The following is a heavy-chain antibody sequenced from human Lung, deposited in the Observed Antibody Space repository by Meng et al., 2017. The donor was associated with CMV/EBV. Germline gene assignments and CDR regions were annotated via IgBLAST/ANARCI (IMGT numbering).Heavy chain of an antibody. Sequence: SETXSLXXSVSGGSVISGRYYWSWIRQSPGKGLQWIGYIHNSGSTKYNPSLKSRVNISVDTPKNQFYLRLRFGIAADTAVYYCARDVGYCSDGSCSDYWGQGXLVXVSS. CDR1: GGSVISGRYY. V-gene: IGHV4-61*01. J-gene: IGHJ4*02. CDR2: IHNSGST. CDR3: ARDVGYCSDGSCSDY. D-gene: IGHD2-15*01.